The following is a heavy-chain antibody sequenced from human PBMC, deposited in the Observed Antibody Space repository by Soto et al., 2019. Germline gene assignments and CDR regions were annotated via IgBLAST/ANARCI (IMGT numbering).Heavy chain of an antibody. D-gene: IGHD1-7*01. CDR2: IYWDDDK. V-gene: IGHV2-5*02. Sequence: QITLKESGPTLVKPTQTLTLTCTFSGFALTTSGVGLGWIRQPPGKALEWLALIYWDDDKRYSPSLKSRLTITKDTSKNQVVLTVTNMDPVDTATYYCAHRLTRYTWNYGLFDDWGQGTLVTVSS. J-gene: IGHJ4*02. CDR1: GFALTTSGVG. CDR3: AHRLTRYTWNYGLFDD.